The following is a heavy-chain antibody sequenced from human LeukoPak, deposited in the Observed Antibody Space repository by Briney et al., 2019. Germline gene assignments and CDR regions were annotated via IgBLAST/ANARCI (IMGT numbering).Heavy chain of an antibody. D-gene: IGHD1-26*01. V-gene: IGHV4-34*01. CDR2: INHSGST. Sequence: SETLSLTCAVYGGSFSGYYWSWIRQPPGKGLEWIGEINHSGSTNYNPSLKSRVTISVDTSKNQFSLKLSSVTAADTAVYYCARVRIVGAAVESRNDAFDIWGQGTMVTVSS. CDR3: ARVRIVGAAVESRNDAFDI. J-gene: IGHJ3*02. CDR1: GGSFSGYY.